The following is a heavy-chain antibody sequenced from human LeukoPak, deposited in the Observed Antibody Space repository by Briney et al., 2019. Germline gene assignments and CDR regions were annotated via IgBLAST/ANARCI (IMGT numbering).Heavy chain of an antibody. CDR3: ARDLGGYTFDY. J-gene: IGHJ4*02. CDR2: IYYSGST. D-gene: IGHD5-24*01. Sequence: SETLSLTCTVSGGSISSYYWSWIRQPPGKGLEWIGYIYYSGSTNYNPSLKSRVTISVDTSKNQLSLKLNSVTAADTAVYYCARDLGGYTFDYWGQGTLVTVSS. CDR1: GGSISSYY. V-gene: IGHV4-59*01.